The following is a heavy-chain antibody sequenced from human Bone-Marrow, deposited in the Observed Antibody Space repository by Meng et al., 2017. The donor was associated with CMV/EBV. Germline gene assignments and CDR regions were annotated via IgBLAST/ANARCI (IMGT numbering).Heavy chain of an antibody. CDR3: AKDRSYKGNYGSGSFVDY. Sequence: SLKISCAASGFTFEDYAMHWVRQVPGKGLEWVSGISRNSGSVVYADSVKGRFTISRDNAKNSLYLQMNSLRAEDTAVYYCAKDRSYKGNYGSGSFVDYCGQGTLVTVSS. D-gene: IGHD3-10*01. J-gene: IGHJ4*02. CDR1: GFTFEDYA. V-gene: IGHV3-9*01. CDR2: ISRNSGSV.